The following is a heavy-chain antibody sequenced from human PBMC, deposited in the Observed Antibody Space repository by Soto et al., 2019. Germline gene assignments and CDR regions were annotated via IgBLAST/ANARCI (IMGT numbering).Heavy chain of an antibody. CDR1: AISFNTYG. V-gene: IGHV3-7*01. Sequence: GGSLRLSCAASAISFNTYGVTWVRQAPGKGLEWVANIKQDGSEKYYVDSVKGRFTISRDNAKNSLYLQMNSLRAEDPAVYYCARVRQWLRYYYGMDVWGQGTTVTVAS. CDR2: IKQDGSEK. D-gene: IGHD6-19*01. CDR3: ARVRQWLRYYYGMDV. J-gene: IGHJ6*02.